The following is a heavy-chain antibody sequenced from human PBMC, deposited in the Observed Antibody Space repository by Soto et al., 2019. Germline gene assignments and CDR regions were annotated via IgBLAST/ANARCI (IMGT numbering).Heavy chain of an antibody. D-gene: IGHD3-3*01. J-gene: IGHJ6*02. CDR3: AREPYDFWSGYGMDV. Sequence: ASVKVSCKASGYTFTSYARHWVRQAPGQRLEGMGWINAGNGNTKYSQKFQGRVTITRDTSASTAYMELSSLRSEDTAVYYCAREPYDFWSGYGMDVWGQGTTVTVSS. CDR2: INAGNGNT. CDR1: GYTFTSYA. V-gene: IGHV1-3*01.